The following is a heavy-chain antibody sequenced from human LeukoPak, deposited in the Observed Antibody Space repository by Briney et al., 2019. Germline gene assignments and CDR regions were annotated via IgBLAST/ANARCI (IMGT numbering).Heavy chain of an antibody. J-gene: IGHJ2*01. CDR1: GGSFSGYY. CDR2: INHSGST. V-gene: IGHV4-34*01. D-gene: IGHD3-10*01. CDR3: ARAPMVRGVINFDL. Sequence: SETLSLTCAVSGGSFSGYYWSWIRQPPGKGLEWIGEINHSGSTNYNPSLKSRVTISVDTSKHQFSLKLSSVTAADTAVYYCARAPMVRGVINFDLWGRGTLVIVSS.